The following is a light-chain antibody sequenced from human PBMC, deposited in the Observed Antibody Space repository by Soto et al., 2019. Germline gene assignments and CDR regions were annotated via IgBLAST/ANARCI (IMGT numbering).Light chain of an antibody. Sequence: QSVLAQSPSASGTPGQRVTISCSGSASNIGRNYVYWYQQLPGTAPKLLIYRNSQRPSGVPDRFSGSKSGTSASLAISGLRSEDEADYYCAARDDNLSGLYVFGAGTKVPVL. V-gene: IGLV1-47*01. CDR2: RNS. CDR3: AARDDNLSGLYV. J-gene: IGLJ1*01. CDR1: ASNIGRNY.